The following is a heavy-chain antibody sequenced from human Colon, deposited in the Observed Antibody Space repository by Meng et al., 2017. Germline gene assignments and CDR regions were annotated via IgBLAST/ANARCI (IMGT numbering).Heavy chain of an antibody. CDR3: ANRFV. D-gene: IGHD3-3*01. Sequence: EVQVVGSGGGVVQPGGSLRLCWAVSGFSVSSDFMIWVRQAPGKGLEWVSMIHSSAGTFFADSVKGRFTVSTDNSKNTLYLQMNSLRIEDTAVYHCANRFVWGLGTLVTVSS. CDR1: GFSVSSDF. J-gene: IGHJ4*02. V-gene: IGHV3-66*02. CDR2: IHSSAGT.